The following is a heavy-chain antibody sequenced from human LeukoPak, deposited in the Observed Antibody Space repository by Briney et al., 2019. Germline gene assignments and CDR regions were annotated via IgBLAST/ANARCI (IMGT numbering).Heavy chain of an antibody. CDR3: AREGSRSDDAFDI. Sequence: GGSPRLSCAASGFTFSSYWMTWVRQAPGKGLEWVANIKQDGSEQYYVDSVKGRFTISRDNAKNSLYLQMNSLRAEDTAVYYCAREGSRSDDAFDIWGQGTLVTVSS. CDR2: IKQDGSEQ. V-gene: IGHV3-7*01. J-gene: IGHJ3*02. CDR1: GFTFSSYW.